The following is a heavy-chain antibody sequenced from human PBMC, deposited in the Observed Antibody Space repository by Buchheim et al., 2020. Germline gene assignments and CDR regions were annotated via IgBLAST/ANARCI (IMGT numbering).Heavy chain of an antibody. CDR1: GFTFSTHW. J-gene: IGHJ4*02. CDR3: ARSFVGALDY. CDR2: ISNDGTTT. D-gene: IGHD1-26*01. V-gene: IGHV3-74*01. Sequence: EVHLVESGGGLVQPGGSLRLSCAASGFTFSTHWMHWGRQAPGKGLVWLSVISNDGTTTSNADSVKGRFIVSRDNAKNTLYLQMNSLRAEDTAVYYCARSFVGALDYWGQGIL.